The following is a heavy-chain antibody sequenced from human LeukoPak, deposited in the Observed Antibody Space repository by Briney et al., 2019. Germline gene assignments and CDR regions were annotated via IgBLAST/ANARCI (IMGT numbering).Heavy chain of an antibody. CDR1: GGTFSSYA. CDR2: IIPIFGTA. D-gene: IGHD6-19*01. J-gene: IGHJ4*02. CDR3: ARGGSSGWYT. V-gene: IGHV1-69*05. Sequence: ASVKVSCKASGGTFSSYAISWVRQAPGQGLEWMEGIIPIFGTANYAQKFQGRVTITTDESTSTAYMELSSLRSEDTAVYYCARGGSSGWYTWGQGTLVTVSS.